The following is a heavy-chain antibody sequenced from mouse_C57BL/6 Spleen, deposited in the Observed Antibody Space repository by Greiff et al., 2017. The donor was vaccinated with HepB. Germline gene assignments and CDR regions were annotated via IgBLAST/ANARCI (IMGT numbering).Heavy chain of an antibody. CDR1: GFTFSDYY. Sequence: EVQLVESGGGLVQPGGSLKLSCAASGFTFSDYYMYWVRQTPEKRLEWVAYISNGGGSTYYPDTVKGRFTISRDNAKNTLYLQMSRLKSEDTAMYYCASGAYYSNYVSAYWGQGTLVTVSA. CDR3: ASGAYYSNYVSAY. CDR2: ISNGGGST. V-gene: IGHV5-12*01. J-gene: IGHJ3*01. D-gene: IGHD2-5*01.